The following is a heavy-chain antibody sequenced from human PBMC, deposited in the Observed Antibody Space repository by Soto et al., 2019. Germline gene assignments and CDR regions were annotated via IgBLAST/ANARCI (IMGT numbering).Heavy chain of an antibody. D-gene: IGHD3-22*01. J-gene: IGHJ6*02. CDR1: GYTFIDYY. CDR3: ARDRGHDSRASNCYALSGLEV. V-gene: IGHV1-2*02. CDR2: INPSSRGT. Sequence: QVQLVQSGAEVKKPGASVKVSCTASGYTFIDYYMHWVRQAPGQGLEWMGRINPSSRGTHYAQKFQVRSAMMTDTSIRLVYVALSRLTSDATAMYYCARDRGHDSRASNCYALSGLEVWCQGTRVTVSS.